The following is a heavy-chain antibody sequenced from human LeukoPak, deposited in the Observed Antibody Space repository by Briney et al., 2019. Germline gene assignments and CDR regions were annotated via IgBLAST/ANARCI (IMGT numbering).Heavy chain of an antibody. V-gene: IGHV7-4-1*02. CDR3: ARSSRYFDWLLPAY. CDR2: INTNTGYP. D-gene: IGHD3-9*01. Sequence: ASVKVSCKASGYTFTSYAMNWVRQAPGQGLEWMGWINTNTGYPTYAQGFTGRFVFSLDTSVSTAYLQISSLKAEDTAVYYCARSSRYFDWLLPAYWGQGTLVTVSS. J-gene: IGHJ4*02. CDR1: GYTFTSYA.